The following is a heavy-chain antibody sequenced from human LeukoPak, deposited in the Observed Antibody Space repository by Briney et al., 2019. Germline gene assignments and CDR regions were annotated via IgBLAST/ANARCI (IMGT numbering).Heavy chain of an antibody. CDR3: ARDVGSGNCFDY. CDR1: GYTFTSYF. J-gene: IGHJ4*02. Sequence: ASVNVSCKASGYTFTSYFMHWVRQAPGQGLEWMGIINPSGGSTSYAQKFQGRVTMTRDTSTSTVYMELSSLRSEDTAVYYCARDVGSGNCFDYWGQGTLVTVSS. D-gene: IGHD3-10*01. CDR2: INPSGGST. V-gene: IGHV1-46*01.